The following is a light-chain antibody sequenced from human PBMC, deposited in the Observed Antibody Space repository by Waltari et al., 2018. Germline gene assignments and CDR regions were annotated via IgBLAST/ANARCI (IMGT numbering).Light chain of an antibody. Sequence: QSVLTQPPSVSGAPGQRVTISCTGSSSNIGTGYDVHWYQQLPGTAPKLLVYGTSNRPAGVPARFSCSKSGTSASLAITGLQAEDEADYYCQSYDSSLSGSVFGGGTKLTVL. V-gene: IGLV1-40*01. CDR1: SSNIGTGYD. CDR2: GTS. CDR3: QSYDSSLSGSV. J-gene: IGLJ2*01.